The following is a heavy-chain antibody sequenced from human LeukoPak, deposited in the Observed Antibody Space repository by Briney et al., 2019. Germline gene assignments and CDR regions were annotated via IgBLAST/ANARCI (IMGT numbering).Heavy chain of an antibody. Sequence: PGGSLRLSCAASGFTFTNYAMSWVRQPPGKGLEWVSAITGSGASTYYADSVKGRFTISRDNSESTLYLQMNSLRAEDTAVYYCAKNLAVIAARRTPFDYWGQGTLVTVSS. V-gene: IGHV3-23*01. D-gene: IGHD6-6*01. CDR3: AKNLAVIAARRTPFDY. CDR1: GFTFTNYA. J-gene: IGHJ4*02. CDR2: ITGSGAST.